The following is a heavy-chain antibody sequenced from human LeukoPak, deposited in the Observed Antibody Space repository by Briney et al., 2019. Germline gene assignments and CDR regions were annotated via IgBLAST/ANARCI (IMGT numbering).Heavy chain of an antibody. CDR3: ARRRVYDILTSYAFDI. J-gene: IGHJ3*02. V-gene: IGHV1-2*02. CDR1: GYTFTGYY. D-gene: IGHD3-9*01. CDR2: INPNSGGS. Sequence: ASVKVSCKASGYTFTGYYMHWVRQAPGQGLEWMGWINPNSGGSNYAQKFQGRVTMTRDTSISTAYMELSSLRSDDTTVYYCARRRVYDILTSYAFDIWGQGTMVTVSS.